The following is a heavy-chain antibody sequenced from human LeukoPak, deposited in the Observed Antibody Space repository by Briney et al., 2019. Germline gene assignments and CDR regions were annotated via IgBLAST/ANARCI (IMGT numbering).Heavy chain of an antibody. CDR2: INAGNGNT. CDR3: AISSTSCYHDYYYYYGMDV. Sequence: ASVKVSCKASGYTFTSYAMHWVRQAPGQRLEWMGWINAGNGNTKYSQKFQGRVTITRDTSASTAYMELSSLRSEDTAVCYCAISSTSCYHDYYYYYGMDVWGQGTTVTVSS. J-gene: IGHJ6*02. V-gene: IGHV1-3*01. D-gene: IGHD2-2*01. CDR1: GYTFTSYA.